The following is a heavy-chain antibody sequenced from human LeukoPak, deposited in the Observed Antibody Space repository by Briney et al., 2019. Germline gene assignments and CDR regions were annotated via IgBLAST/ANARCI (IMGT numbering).Heavy chain of an antibody. CDR3: ARGGLRVMVYRLYYMDV. D-gene: IGHD2-8*01. Sequence: AASVKVSCKASGYSFTGYYMHWGRQAPGQGLEWMGWINPNSGDTKYAQKFQGRVTMTRDTSISTAYMELTRLRSDDTAVYYCARGGLRVMVYRLYYMDVWGKGTTVTVSS. CDR1: GYSFTGYY. V-gene: IGHV1-2*02. CDR2: INPNSGDT. J-gene: IGHJ6*03.